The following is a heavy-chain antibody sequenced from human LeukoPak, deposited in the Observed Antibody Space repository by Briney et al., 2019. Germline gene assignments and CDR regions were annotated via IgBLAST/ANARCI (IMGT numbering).Heavy chain of an antibody. CDR3: ARPNSSGWRSFDY. Sequence: ASVKVSCKASGCIFSSYAISWVRQAPGQRLEWMGGIIPIFGTANYAQKFQGRVTITAYESTSTAYLELSSLRSEDTAVYYCARPNSSGWRSFDYWGQGTLVTVSS. J-gene: IGHJ4*02. CDR1: GCIFSSYA. D-gene: IGHD6-19*01. V-gene: IGHV1-69*13. CDR2: IIPIFGTA.